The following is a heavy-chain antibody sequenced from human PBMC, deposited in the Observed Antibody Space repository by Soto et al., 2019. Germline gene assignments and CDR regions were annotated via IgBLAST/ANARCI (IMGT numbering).Heavy chain of an antibody. D-gene: IGHD3-10*01. CDR3: ARRSNRGYYYYGMDV. V-gene: IGHV5-51*01. CDR1: GYSFTSYW. J-gene: IGHJ6*02. Sequence: GESLKISCKGSGYSFTSYWIGWVRQMPGKGLEWMGIIYPGDSDTRYSPSFQGQVTISADKSIGTAYLQWSSLKASDTAMYYCARRSNRGYYYYGMDVWGQGTTVTVSS. CDR2: IYPGDSDT.